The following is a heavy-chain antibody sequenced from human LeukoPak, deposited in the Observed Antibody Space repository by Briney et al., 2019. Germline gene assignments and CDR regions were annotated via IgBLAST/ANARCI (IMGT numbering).Heavy chain of an antibody. CDR3: AKDLSPYKYDSSGYFSDAFDI. D-gene: IGHD3-22*01. CDR2: ISGSGDNT. Sequence: GGSLRLSCAASGFTFSSYAMSWVRQAPGKGLEWVSGISGSGDNTYYADSVKGRFTISRDNSKNTLYLQMNSLRAEDTAVYYCAKDLSPYKYDSSGYFSDAFDIWGQGTMVTVSS. CDR1: GFTFSSYA. J-gene: IGHJ3*02. V-gene: IGHV3-23*01.